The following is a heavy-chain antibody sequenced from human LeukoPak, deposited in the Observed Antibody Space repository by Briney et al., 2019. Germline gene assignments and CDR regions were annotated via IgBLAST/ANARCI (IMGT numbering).Heavy chain of an antibody. CDR3: AKTIAALSDYYYMDV. J-gene: IGHJ6*03. Sequence: PGGSLRLSCAASGFTFSSYSMNWVRQAPGKGLEWVSYISSSSSTIYYADSVKGRITISRDNGKNSLYLQMNSLRAEDTAVYYCAKTIAALSDYYYMDVWGKGTTVTVSS. CDR1: GFTFSSYS. V-gene: IGHV3-48*01. D-gene: IGHD6-6*01. CDR2: ISSSSSTI.